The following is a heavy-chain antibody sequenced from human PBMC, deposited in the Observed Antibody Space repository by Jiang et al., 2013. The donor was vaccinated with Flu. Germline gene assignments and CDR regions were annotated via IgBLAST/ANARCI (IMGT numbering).Heavy chain of an antibody. CDR2: IYNTGRT. V-gene: IGHV4-30-4*01. CDR3: AAATSVTMWAFDI. CDR1: GGSISSGDFY. J-gene: IGHJ3*02. D-gene: IGHD3-10*02. Sequence: GSGLVKPPQTLSLTCTVSGGSISSGDFYWSWFRQPPGKSLEWIGYIYNTGRTYYSPSLESRLTISLDTSNNQFSLHLTSVTAADTALYYCAAATSVTMWAFDI.